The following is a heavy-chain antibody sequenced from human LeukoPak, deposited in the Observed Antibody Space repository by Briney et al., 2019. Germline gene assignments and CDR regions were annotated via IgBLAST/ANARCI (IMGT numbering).Heavy chain of an antibody. J-gene: IGHJ4*02. CDR3: AKGGSGWYLFDY. V-gene: IGHV1-8*01. D-gene: IGHD6-19*01. CDR1: GYTFTSYD. Sequence: ASVKVSCKASGYTFTSYDINWVRQATGQGLEWMGWMNPNSGNTGYAQKFQGRVTMTRNTSISTAYMELSSLRSEDTAVYYCAKGGSGWYLFDYWGQGTLVTVSS. CDR2: MNPNSGNT.